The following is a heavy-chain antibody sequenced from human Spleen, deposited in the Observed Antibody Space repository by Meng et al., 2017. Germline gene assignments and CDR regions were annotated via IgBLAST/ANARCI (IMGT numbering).Heavy chain of an antibody. Sequence: KVSCKASGYSFISYWIGWVRQMPGKGLEWMGIIYSGDSDTIYSPSFQGQVTISVDRSINTTYLQWSGLKASDTAMYYCARRQKGYCTGGSCYLDYWGQGTLVTVSS. CDR2: IYSGDSDT. CDR3: ARRQKGYCTGGSCYLDY. J-gene: IGHJ4*02. CDR1: GYSFISYW. D-gene: IGHD2-15*01. V-gene: IGHV5-51*01.